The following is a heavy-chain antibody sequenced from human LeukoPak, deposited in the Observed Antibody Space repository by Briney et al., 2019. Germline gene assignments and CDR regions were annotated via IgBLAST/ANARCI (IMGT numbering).Heavy chain of an antibody. CDR3: ARDPLTRPFDY. CDR1: GSTFSSYS. J-gene: IGHJ4*02. Sequence: GGSLRLSCAASGSTFSSYSMNWVRQAPGKGLEWVSSISSSSSYIYYADSVKGRFTISRDNAKNSLYLQMNSLRAEDTAVYYCARDPLTRPFDYWGQGTLVTVSS. CDR2: ISSSSSYI. V-gene: IGHV3-21*01.